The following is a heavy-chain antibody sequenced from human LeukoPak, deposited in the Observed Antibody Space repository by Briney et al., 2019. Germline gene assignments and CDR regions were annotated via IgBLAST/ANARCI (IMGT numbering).Heavy chain of an antibody. CDR3: ARDLLSCIAARCDDY. V-gene: IGHV4-34*01. Sequence: PSETLSLTCAVYGGSFSGYYWSWIRQPPGKGLEWIGEINHSGSTNYNPSLKSRVTISVDTSKNQFSLKLSSVTAADTAVYYCARDLLSCIAARCDDYWGQGTLVTVSS. J-gene: IGHJ4*02. CDR1: GGSFSGYY. CDR2: INHSGST. D-gene: IGHD6-6*01.